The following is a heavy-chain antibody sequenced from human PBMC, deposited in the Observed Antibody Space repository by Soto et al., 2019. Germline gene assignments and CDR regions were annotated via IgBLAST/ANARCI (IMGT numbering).Heavy chain of an antibody. J-gene: IGHJ5*02. V-gene: IGHV1-69*13. Sequence: ASLKVSCKASGGTFSSYAISWVRQAPGQGLEWMGGIIPIFGTANYAQKFQGRVTITADESTSTAYMELSSLRSEDTAVYYCARDSMTGTTGWLDPWGQGTLVTVSS. D-gene: IGHD1-7*01. CDR2: IIPIFGTA. CDR3: ARDSMTGTTGWLDP. CDR1: GGTFSSYA.